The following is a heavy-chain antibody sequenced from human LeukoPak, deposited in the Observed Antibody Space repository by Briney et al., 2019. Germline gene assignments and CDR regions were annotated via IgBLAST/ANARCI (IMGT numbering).Heavy chain of an antibody. D-gene: IGHD6-13*01. CDR3: ARERVAAAGWFDP. J-gene: IGHJ5*02. V-gene: IGHV1-2*02. CDR2: INPNSGGT. CDR1: GYTFTGYY. Sequence: ASVKVSCKASGYTFTGYYMHWVRQAPGQGLEWMGWINPNSGGTNYAQKFQGRVTMTRDTSISTAYMELSGLRSDDTAVYYCARERVAAAGWFDPWGQGTLVTVSS.